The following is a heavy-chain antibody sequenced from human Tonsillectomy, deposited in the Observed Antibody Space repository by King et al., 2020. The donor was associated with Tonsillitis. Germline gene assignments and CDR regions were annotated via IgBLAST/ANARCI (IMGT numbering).Heavy chain of an antibody. D-gene: IGHD6-13*01. Sequence: VQLVESGAEVKKPGASVKVSCKASGYIFTACYMHWVRQAPGQGREWRGMINPSRGNTDYAQSFQGRVTMTRDTSTSTVYMELSSLTSEDTAVYYCATSQIAAADSYDAFDVWGQGTMVTVS. CDR1: GYIFTACY. CDR2: INPSRGNT. CDR3: ATSQIAAADSYDAFDV. J-gene: IGHJ3*01. V-gene: IGHV1-46*01.